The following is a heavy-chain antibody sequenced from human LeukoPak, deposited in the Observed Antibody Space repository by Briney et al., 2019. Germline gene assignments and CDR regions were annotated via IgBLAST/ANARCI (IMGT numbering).Heavy chain of an antibody. CDR1: GGSISSYY. V-gene: IGHV4-4*07. CDR3: ATISNWFDP. Sequence: NPSETLSLTCPVPGGSISSYYWSWIRQHAGKGLEWIGRIYTSGSSNYNPSLKGRVTMSVDTSKNQFSLKLSSVTAADTAVYYCATISNWFDPWGQGTLVTVSS. J-gene: IGHJ5*02. CDR2: IYTSGSS.